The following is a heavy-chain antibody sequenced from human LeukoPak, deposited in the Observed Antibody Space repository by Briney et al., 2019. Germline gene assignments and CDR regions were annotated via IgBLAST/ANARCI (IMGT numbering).Heavy chain of an antibody. CDR1: GGSISSYY. V-gene: IGHV4-4*08. CDR2: IYTSGST. Sequence: SETLSLTCTVSGGSISSYYWSWIRQPPGKGLEWIGRIYTSGSTNYNPSLKSRVTISVDTSKNQFSVKLTSVTAADTAVYYCARETSVYDSSGYLNWFDPWGQGTLVTVSS. J-gene: IGHJ5*02. D-gene: IGHD3-22*01. CDR3: ARETSVYDSSGYLNWFDP.